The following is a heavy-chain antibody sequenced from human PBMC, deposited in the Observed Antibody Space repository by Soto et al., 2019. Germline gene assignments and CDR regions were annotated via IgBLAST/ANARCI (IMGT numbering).Heavy chain of an antibody. CDR3: ARDPDYDFWSGYHHDAFDI. CDR2: INHSGST. Sequence: PSETLSLTCAVYGGSFSGYYWSWIRQPPGKGLEWIGEINHSGSTNYNPFLKSRVTISVDTSKNQFSLKLSSVTAADTAVYYCARDPDYDFWSGYHHDAFDIWGQGTMVTVSS. D-gene: IGHD3-3*01. CDR1: GGSFSGYY. J-gene: IGHJ3*02. V-gene: IGHV4-34*01.